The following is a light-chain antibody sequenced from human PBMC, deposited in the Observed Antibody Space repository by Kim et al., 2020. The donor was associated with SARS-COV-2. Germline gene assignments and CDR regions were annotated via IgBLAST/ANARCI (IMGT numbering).Light chain of an antibody. CDR3: QQYDVHPET. Sequence: ASVGDRVTISCRASQNIHIWLAWFQQKPGKAPRVLMYKASTLESGVQSRFSGSGSGTEFTLTINSLQPDDFATYFCQQYDVHPETFGQGTKVDIK. CDR1: QNIHIW. J-gene: IGKJ1*01. CDR2: KAS. V-gene: IGKV1-5*03.